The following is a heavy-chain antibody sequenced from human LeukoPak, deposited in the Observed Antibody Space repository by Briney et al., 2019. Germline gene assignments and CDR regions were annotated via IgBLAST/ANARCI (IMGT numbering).Heavy chain of an antibody. CDR3: ARGRAAGTTTPRRYNWFDP. D-gene: IGHD6-13*01. CDR2: INHSGST. CDR1: GGSFSGYY. V-gene: IGHV4-34*01. Sequence: SETLSLTCAVYGGSFSGYYWSWIRQPPGKGLEWIGEINHSGSTNYNPSLKSRFTISVDTSKNQFSLKLSSVTAADTAVYYCARGRAAGTTTPRRYNWFDPWGQGTLVTVSS. J-gene: IGHJ5*02.